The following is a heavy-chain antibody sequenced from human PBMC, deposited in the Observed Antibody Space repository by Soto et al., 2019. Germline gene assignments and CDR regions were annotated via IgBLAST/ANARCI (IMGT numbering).Heavy chain of an antibody. Sequence: QLQLQESGPGLVKPSETLPLTCTVSGGSISSGSSYWGWIRQPPGKGLEWIGNIYYIGNTYYNPSLKSRVTMSIDSSKTQFSLKRNSVTTADTAVYYCGAQDYGANGYSFEPWGQGILVPVSS. V-gene: IGHV4-39*01. J-gene: IGHJ5*02. CDR2: IYYIGNT. D-gene: IGHD4-17*01. CDR1: GGSISSGSSY. CDR3: GAQDYGANGYSFEP.